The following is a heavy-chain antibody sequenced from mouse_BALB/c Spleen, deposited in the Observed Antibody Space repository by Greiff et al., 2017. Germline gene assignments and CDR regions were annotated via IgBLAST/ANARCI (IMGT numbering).Heavy chain of an antibody. CDR2: IDPYNGGT. Sequence: VQLQQSGPELGKPGASVKISCKASGYSFTGYNMYWVKQSHRKSLEWIGYIDPYNGGTSYNQKSKGKATLTVDKSSSTAYMHLNSLTSEDSAIYYCARGDENQAWFAYWGQGTLVTVSA. V-gene: IGHV1S135*01. CDR1: GYSFTGYN. J-gene: IGHJ3*01. CDR3: ARGDENQAWFAY.